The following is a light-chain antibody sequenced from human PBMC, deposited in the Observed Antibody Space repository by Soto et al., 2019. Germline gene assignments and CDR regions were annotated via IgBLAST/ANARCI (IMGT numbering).Light chain of an antibody. CDR1: SSDVGDNY. V-gene: IGLV2-8*01. Sequence: QSVLTQPPSASGSPGQSVTISCTGNSSDVGDNYVSWYQQHLGKAPKLISYEVNQRPSAVPDRISGSKSGNTSSLAVPRLQTEDEADYDCSAYAGSNNFVFGSGTKVNVL. CDR3: SAYAGSNNFV. CDR2: EVN. J-gene: IGLJ1*01.